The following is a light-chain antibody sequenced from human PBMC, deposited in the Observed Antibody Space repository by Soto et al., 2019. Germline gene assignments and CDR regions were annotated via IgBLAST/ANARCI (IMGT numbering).Light chain of an antibody. V-gene: IGLV2-8*01. Sequence: HSVLTQPPSASGSPGQSVTISCTGTKNDIGVYDFVSWYQHHPGKAPRLIIYEVVQRPSGVPDRFSGSKSGNTASLTVSGLQAAYEADYFCNSYAGTNPYVFGSGTKLTV. CDR2: EVV. CDR3: NSYAGTNPYV. J-gene: IGLJ1*01. CDR1: KNDIGVYDF.